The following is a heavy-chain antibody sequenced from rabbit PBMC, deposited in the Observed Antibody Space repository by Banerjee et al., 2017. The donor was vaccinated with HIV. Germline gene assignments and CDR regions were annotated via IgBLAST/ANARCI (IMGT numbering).Heavy chain of an antibody. CDR2: IYTGNDIT. CDR1: GFSFSSSYD. Sequence: QSLEESGGDLVKPGASLTLTCTASGFSFSSSYDMCWVRQAPGKGLEWIACIYTGNDITYYASWVNGRFTISRSTSLNTVDLKMTSLTAADTATYFCARGSVINYAGYAGYGYATAFDPWGQGTLVTVS. CDR3: ARGSVINYAGYAGYGYATAFDP. V-gene: IGHV1S43*01. D-gene: IGHD6-1*01. J-gene: IGHJ2*01.